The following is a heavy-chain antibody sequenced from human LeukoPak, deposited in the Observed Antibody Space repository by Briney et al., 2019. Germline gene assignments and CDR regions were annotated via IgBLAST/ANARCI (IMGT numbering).Heavy chain of an antibody. CDR1: GGSISSGSYH. V-gene: IGHV4-61*02. D-gene: IGHD3-3*01. Sequence: SETLSLTCTVSGGSISSGSYHWSWIRQPAGKGLEWIGRIYTSGSTNYNPSLKSRVTISVDTSKSQFSLKLSSVTAADTAVYYCARDGDDDFWSGPSGYWGQGTLVTVSS. CDR2: IYTSGST. J-gene: IGHJ4*02. CDR3: ARDGDDDFWSGPSGY.